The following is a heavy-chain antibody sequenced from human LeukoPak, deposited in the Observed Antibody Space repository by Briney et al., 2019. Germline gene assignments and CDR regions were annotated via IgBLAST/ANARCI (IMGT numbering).Heavy chain of an antibody. CDR1: GFTFSTYI. V-gene: IGHV3-21*01. J-gene: IGHJ4*02. CDR3: ARGNIKFDY. CDR2: ISSSSDYI. Sequence: PGGSLRLSCTASGFTFSTYIMNWVRQAPGKGLEWVSSISSSSDYIYYVDSVKGRFTISRDNAKNSLYLQMNSLRAEDTAVYYCARGNIKFDYWGRGTLVTVSS.